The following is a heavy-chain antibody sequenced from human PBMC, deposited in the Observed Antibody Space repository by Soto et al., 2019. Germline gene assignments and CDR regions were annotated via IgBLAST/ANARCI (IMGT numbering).Heavy chain of an antibody. V-gene: IGHV3-23*01. CDR1: GFTFSNYA. CDR2: INGRGSDT. CDR3: AKDPNGDYVGAFDS. D-gene: IGHD4-17*01. Sequence: PGGSLRLSCAASGFTFSNYAMTWVRQAPGKGLEYVSSINGRGSDTFYADSVKGRFTISRDNSKNTLYLQLSSLRAEDTAVYFCAKDPNGDYVGAFDSWGRGSLVTVSS. J-gene: IGHJ4*02.